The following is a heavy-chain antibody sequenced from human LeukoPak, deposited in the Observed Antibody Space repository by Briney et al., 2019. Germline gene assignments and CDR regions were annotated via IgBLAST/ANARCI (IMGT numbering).Heavy chain of an antibody. CDR3: ARHTRPGYSGYENAFDI. CDR2: FYYSGST. D-gene: IGHD5-12*01. CDR1: GFTFSSYA. Sequence: PGGSLRLSCAASGFTFSSYAMSWVRQAPGKGLEWIGDFYYSGSTHYNPSLKSRVTISADTSKNHFSLKLSSVTAADTAIYYCARHTRPGYSGYENAFDIWGQGTMVTVSS. J-gene: IGHJ3*02. V-gene: IGHV4-39*01.